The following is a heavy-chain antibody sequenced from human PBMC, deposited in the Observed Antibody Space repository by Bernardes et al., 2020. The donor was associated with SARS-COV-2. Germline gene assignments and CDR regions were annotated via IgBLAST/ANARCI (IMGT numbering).Heavy chain of an antibody. CDR2: INPKGGDT. CDR3: ARGTGDWYFDL. V-gene: IGHV1-2*02. J-gene: IGHJ2*01. Sequence: ASVKVSCKPSGYSFTGYYIHWVRQAPGQGPEWMGWINPKGGDTYIAQKFEGRVTVTRDTAINTAYMELSSLRSDDTAVYYCARGTGDWYFDLWGRGTLVTVSS. D-gene: IGHD7-27*01. CDR1: GYSFTGYY.